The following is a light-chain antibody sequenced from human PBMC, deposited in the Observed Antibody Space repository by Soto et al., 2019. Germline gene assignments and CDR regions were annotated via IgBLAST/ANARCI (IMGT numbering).Light chain of an antibody. J-gene: IGKJ4*01. CDR3: QQANSFPLT. CDR1: EDISNF. Sequence: DIPMTQSPSYLSASVGDRVTITCRASEDISNFLAWYQQKPGKVPKLLIYTASTLQSGVPSRFSGSGSGTDFTLTIISLQSEDVATYYCQQANSFPLTFGGGTKVEIK. V-gene: IGKV1-27*01. CDR2: TAS.